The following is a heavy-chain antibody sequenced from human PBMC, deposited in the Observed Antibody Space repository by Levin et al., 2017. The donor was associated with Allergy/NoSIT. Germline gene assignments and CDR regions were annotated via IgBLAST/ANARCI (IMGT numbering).Heavy chain of an antibody. CDR2: INSDGSST. V-gene: IGHV3-74*01. D-gene: IGHD1-26*01. CDR1: GFTFSSYW. J-gene: IGHJ4*02. Sequence: GESLKISCAASGFTFSSYWMHWVRQAPGKGLVWVSRINSDGSSTSYADSVKGRFTISRDNAKNTLYLQMNSLRAEDTAVYYCARGSGGTLSYGFDYWGQGTLVTVSS. CDR3: ARGSGGTLSYGFDY.